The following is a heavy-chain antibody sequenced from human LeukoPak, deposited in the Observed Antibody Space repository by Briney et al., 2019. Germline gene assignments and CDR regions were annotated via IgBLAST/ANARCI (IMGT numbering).Heavy chain of an antibody. CDR1: GGSISSSNW. J-gene: IGHJ4*02. V-gene: IGHV4-4*02. D-gene: IGHD5-18*01. CDR3: ARVTAMGKGRGYYFDY. Sequence: PSGTLSLTCAASGGSISSSNWWRWVRHPPGKVLEWSAVICHSGSTNYNPSLKSRVTISVDKSKNQFSLKLSSVTAADTAVYYCARVTAMGKGRGYYFDYWGQGTLVTVSS. CDR2: ICHSGST.